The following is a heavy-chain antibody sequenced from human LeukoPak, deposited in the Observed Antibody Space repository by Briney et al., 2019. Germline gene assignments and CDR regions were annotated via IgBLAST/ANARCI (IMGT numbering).Heavy chain of an antibody. V-gene: IGHV3-30*04. CDR3: ASDVTMVRGVIEIFDY. CDR1: GFTFSSYA. Sequence: GRSLRLSCAASGFTFSSYAMHWVRQAPGKGLEWVAVISYDGSNKYYADSVKGRFTISRDNSKNTLYLQMNSLRAEDTAVYYCASDVTMVRGVIEIFDYWGQGTLVTVSS. CDR2: ISYDGSNK. D-gene: IGHD3-10*01. J-gene: IGHJ4*02.